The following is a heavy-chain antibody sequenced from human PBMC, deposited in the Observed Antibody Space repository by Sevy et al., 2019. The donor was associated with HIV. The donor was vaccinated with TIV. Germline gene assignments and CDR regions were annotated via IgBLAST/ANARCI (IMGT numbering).Heavy chain of an antibody. CDR1: GFTFSTYS. J-gene: IGHJ4*02. CDR2: ISRSSRTI. CDR3: ARAYTGGWPQGAWTDY. Sequence: GGSLRLSCAASGFTFSTYSMNWVRQAPGKGLEWVSYISRSSRTIYYADSVEGRFTISRDNAKNSLYPQMNSLRVEDTAVYYCARAYTGGWPQGAWTDYWGQGTLVTVSS. V-gene: IGHV3-48*01. D-gene: IGHD6-19*01.